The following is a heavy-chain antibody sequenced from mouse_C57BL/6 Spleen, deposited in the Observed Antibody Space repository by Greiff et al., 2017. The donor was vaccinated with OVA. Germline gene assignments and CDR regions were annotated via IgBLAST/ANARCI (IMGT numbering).Heavy chain of an antibody. D-gene: IGHD1-1*01. CDR3: AKNRGVITTVVARYFDV. CDR1: GFSLTSYG. V-gene: IGHV2-5*01. Sequence: QVQLKESGPGLVQPSQSLSITCTVSGFSLTSYGVHWVRQSPGKGLAWLGVLWRGGSTDYNAAFMSRLSITKDNSKSQVFFKMNSLQADDTAIYYCAKNRGVITTVVARYFDVWGTGTTVTVSS. J-gene: IGHJ1*03. CDR2: LWRGGST.